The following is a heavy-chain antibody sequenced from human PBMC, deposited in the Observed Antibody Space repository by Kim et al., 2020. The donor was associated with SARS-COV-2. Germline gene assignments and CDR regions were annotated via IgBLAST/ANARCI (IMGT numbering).Heavy chain of an antibody. Sequence: KGRFTITRDNAKNALYLEMNSLGDEDKAVYYCARDYYDSSGRIIRAVDYWGQGTLVTVSS. CDR3: ARDYYDSSGRIIRAVDY. V-gene: IGHV3-48*02. D-gene: IGHD3-22*01. J-gene: IGHJ4*02.